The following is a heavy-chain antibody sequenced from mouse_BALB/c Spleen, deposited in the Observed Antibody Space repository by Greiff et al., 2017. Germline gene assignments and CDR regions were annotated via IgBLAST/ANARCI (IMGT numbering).Heavy chain of an antibody. CDR1: GYTFTDYN. J-gene: IGHJ3*01. CDR2: INPNNGGT. V-gene: IGHV1-18*01. D-gene: IGHD2-12*01. Sequence: EVQLQQSGPELVKPGASVKIPCKASGYTFTDYNMDWVKQSHGKSLEWIGDINPNNGGTIYNQKFKGKATLTVDKSSSTAYMELRSLTSEDTAVYYCAKPADDCDGFAYWGQGTLVTVSA. CDR3: AKPADDCDGFAY.